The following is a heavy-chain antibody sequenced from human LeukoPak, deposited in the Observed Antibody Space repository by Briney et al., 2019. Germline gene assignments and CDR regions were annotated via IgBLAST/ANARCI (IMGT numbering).Heavy chain of an antibody. J-gene: IGHJ4*02. Sequence: GASVKVSCKASGYTFTSYGISWVRQAPGQGLEWMGWISACNGNTNYAQKLQGRVTMTTDTSTSTAYMELRSLRSDDTAVYYCARIARYCSGGSCLSAYWGQGTLVTVSS. CDR3: ARIARYCSGGSCLSAY. D-gene: IGHD2-15*01. V-gene: IGHV1-18*01. CDR1: GYTFTSYG. CDR2: ISACNGNT.